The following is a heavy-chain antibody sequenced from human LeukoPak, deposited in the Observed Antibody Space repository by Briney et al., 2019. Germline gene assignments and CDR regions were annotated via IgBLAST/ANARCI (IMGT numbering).Heavy chain of an antibody. CDR3: ARAKYDSNGYYWFDP. CDR2: ISAYNGYT. J-gene: IGHJ5*02. D-gene: IGHD3-22*01. Sequence: ASVKVSCKASGYTFTSCGISWVRQAPGQGLEWMGWISAYNGYTKYAEKLQGRVTMTTDTSTSTAYMELRSLRSDDTAVYYCARAKYDSNGYYWFDPWGQGTLVTVSS. CDR1: GYTFTSCG. V-gene: IGHV1-18*01.